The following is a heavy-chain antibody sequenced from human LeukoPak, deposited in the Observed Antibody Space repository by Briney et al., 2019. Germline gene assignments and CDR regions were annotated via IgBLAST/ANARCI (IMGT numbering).Heavy chain of an antibody. CDR2: IYYSGNT. Sequence: PSETLSLTCTVSGGSINTYYWSWIRQPPGKGLEWIGYIYYSGNTNKNPSLNSRLIMAVDTSKNQFSLKLSSVTAADTAVYYCARVGDGNFDCWGQGTLVTVSS. V-gene: IGHV4-59*01. CDR3: ARVGDGNFDC. CDR1: GGSINTYY. J-gene: IGHJ4*02.